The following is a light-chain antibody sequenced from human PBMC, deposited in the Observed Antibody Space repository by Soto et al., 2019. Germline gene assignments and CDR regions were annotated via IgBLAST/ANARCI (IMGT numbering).Light chain of an antibody. CDR2: DAS. Sequence: DIQMTQSPSPLSASVGDIVTITGRASQSISSWLAWYQQKPGKAPKLLIDDASSLESGVPSRFSGSGSGTEFTLTISSLQPDDFATYYCQQYNSYSSTFGQGNKVESK. V-gene: IGKV1-5*01. CDR3: QQYNSYSST. CDR1: QSISSW. J-gene: IGKJ1*01.